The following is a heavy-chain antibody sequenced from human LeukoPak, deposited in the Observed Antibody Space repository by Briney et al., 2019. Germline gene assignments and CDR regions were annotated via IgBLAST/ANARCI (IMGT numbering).Heavy chain of an antibody. CDR3: ATDGYCSGGNCYAGHFHY. J-gene: IGHJ4*02. CDR1: EFSFRSYG. Sequence: AGRSLRLSCAASEFSFRSYGMNWVRQAPGKGLEWVALISYDGTNDYYVDSVRGRFTVSRDNSKNTLSLQMNSLRGEDTALYYRATDGYCSGGNCYAGHFHYWGQGTLVTVSS. D-gene: IGHD2-15*01. CDR2: ISYDGTND. V-gene: IGHV3-30*03.